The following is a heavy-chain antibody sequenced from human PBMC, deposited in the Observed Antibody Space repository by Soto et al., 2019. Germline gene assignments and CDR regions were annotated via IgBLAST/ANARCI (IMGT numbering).Heavy chain of an antibody. J-gene: IGHJ4*02. D-gene: IGHD5-12*01. V-gene: IGHV4-61*03. CDR1: GGSVSSGSYY. Sequence: SETLSLTCAVSGGSVSSGSYYWNWIRQPPGKGLEWIGYFYYTGSTNYNPSLESRLTMSVDMSKNHFSLKLSSVTAADTAVYYCAGGTDGKKVAYWGQGTLVTVSS. CDR3: AGGTDGKKVAY. CDR2: FYYTGST.